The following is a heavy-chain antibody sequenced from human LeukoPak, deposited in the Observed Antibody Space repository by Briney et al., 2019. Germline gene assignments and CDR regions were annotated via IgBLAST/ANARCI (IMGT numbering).Heavy chain of an antibody. D-gene: IGHD3-22*01. V-gene: IGHV3-74*01. CDR1: GFTFSSYW. Sequence: GGSLRLSCAASGFTFSSYWMHWVRQAPGKGLVWVSRINSDGSSTSYADSVKGRFTISRDNAKNTLYLQMNSLRAEDTALYYCAKDDYYDSSGYFDYWGQGTLVTVSS. CDR2: INSDGSST. J-gene: IGHJ4*02. CDR3: AKDDYYDSSGYFDY.